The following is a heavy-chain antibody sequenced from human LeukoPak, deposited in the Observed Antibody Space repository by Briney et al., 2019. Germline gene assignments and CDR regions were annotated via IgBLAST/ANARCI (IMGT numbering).Heavy chain of an antibody. Sequence: ASVKVSCKASGYTFTSYGISWVRQATGQGLEWVGWMNPNSGNTGSAQKFQGRVTMTRDISISTAYMELSSLTPEDTAVYYCARVAGAVDFWGQGTLVTVSS. CDR1: GYTFTSYG. CDR2: MNPNSGNT. CDR3: ARVAGAVDF. V-gene: IGHV1-8*02. J-gene: IGHJ4*02. D-gene: IGHD2-8*02.